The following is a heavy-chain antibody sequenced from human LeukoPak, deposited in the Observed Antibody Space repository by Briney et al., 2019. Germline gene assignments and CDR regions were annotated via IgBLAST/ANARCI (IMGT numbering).Heavy chain of an antibody. D-gene: IGHD5-24*01. V-gene: IGHV1-2*02. CDR1: GYTFTAYY. J-gene: IGHJ4*02. CDR2: INPNSGGT. CDR3: ARDSRGAYNFDF. Sequence: SVTVSCKASGYTFTAYYMHWLRPAPGQGLEWMGWINPNSGGTKSDQKSQGRVTMTRDTSISTAYMELSSLSSDDTAVYYCARDSRGAYNFDFWGQGALVSVSS.